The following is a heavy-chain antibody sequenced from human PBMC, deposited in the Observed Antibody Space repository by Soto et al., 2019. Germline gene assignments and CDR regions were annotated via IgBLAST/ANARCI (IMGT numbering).Heavy chain of an antibody. J-gene: IGHJ6*02. Sequence: SVKVSCKASGGSFSSYAISWVRQAPGQGLEWMGGIIPIFGTANYAQKFQGRVTITADESTSTAYMELSSLRSEDTAVYYCAKRYYYDSSGYSLRAYYGMDVWGQGTTVTVSS. CDR3: AKRYYYDSSGYSLRAYYGMDV. V-gene: IGHV1-69*13. CDR2: IIPIFGTA. CDR1: GGSFSSYA. D-gene: IGHD3-22*01.